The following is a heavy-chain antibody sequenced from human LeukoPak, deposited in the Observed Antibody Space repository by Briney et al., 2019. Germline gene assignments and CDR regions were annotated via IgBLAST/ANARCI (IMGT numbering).Heavy chain of an antibody. CDR3: ARIGDDYGDYYFDY. J-gene: IGHJ4*02. Sequence: GGSLRLSCAASGFTFSSYSMNWVRQAPGKGLEWVSYISSSSSTIYYADSVKGRFTICRDNAKNSLYLQMNSLRAEDTAVYYCARIGDDYGDYYFDYWGQGTLVTVSS. CDR2: ISSSSSTI. CDR1: GFTFSSYS. V-gene: IGHV3-48*01. D-gene: IGHD4-17*01.